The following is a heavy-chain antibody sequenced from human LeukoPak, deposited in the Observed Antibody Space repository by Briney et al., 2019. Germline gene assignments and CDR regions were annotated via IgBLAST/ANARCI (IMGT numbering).Heavy chain of an antibody. Sequence: PGGSLRLSCAASGFTFSSYSMNWVRQAPGEGLEWVSSISSSSSYIYYADSVKGRFTISRDNAKNSLYLQMNSLRAEDTAVYYCARAIAIRGFDYWGQGTLVTVSS. CDR1: GFTFSSYS. CDR2: ISSSSSYI. CDR3: ARAIAIRGFDY. V-gene: IGHV3-21*01. J-gene: IGHJ4*02. D-gene: IGHD3-16*02.